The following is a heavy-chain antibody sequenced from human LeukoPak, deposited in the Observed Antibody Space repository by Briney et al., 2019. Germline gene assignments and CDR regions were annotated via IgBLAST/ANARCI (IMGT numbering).Heavy chain of an antibody. D-gene: IGHD3-3*01. Sequence: PSETLSLTCAVYGGSFSGYYWSWIRQPPGKGLEWIGEINHSGSTNYNPSLKSRVTISVDTSKNQFSLKLSSVTAADTAVYYCARSGTIFGVVXPAXXXDYWGQGTLXTVSS. CDR3: ARSGTIFGVVXPAXXXDY. CDR2: INHSGST. CDR1: GGSFSGYY. J-gene: IGHJ4*02. V-gene: IGHV4-34*01.